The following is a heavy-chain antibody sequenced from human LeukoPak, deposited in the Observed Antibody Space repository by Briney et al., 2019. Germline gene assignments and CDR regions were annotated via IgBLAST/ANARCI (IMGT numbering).Heavy chain of an antibody. V-gene: IGHV3-7*01. J-gene: IGHJ4*02. CDR2: IKRDGSEK. CDR1: GFTFSSYW. CDR3: ARIEEQPKGGY. D-gene: IGHD6-13*01. Sequence: GGSLRLSCAAPGFTFSSYWMSWVRQAPGKGLEWVANIKRDGSEKYYVDSVKGRFTISRDNAKNSLYLQMNSLRAEDTAVYYCARIEEQPKGGYWGQGTLVTVSS.